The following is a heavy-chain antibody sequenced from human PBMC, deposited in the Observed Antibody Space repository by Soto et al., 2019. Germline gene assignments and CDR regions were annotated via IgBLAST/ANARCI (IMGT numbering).Heavy chain of an antibody. J-gene: IGHJ3*02. Sequence: GESLKISCKGSGYSFTSYWIGWVRQMPGKGLEWMGIIYPGDSDTRYSPSFQGQVTISADKSISTAYLQWSSLKASDTAMYYCARMRDDCSRTSCYLMYPRDAFDIWGQGTIVTVSS. CDR2: IYPGDSDT. CDR1: GYSFTSYW. V-gene: IGHV5-51*01. D-gene: IGHD2-2*01. CDR3: ARMRDDCSRTSCYLMYPRDAFDI.